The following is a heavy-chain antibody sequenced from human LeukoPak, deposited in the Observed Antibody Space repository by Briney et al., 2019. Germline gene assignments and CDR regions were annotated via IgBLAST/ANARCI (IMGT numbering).Heavy chain of an antibody. Sequence: SETLSLTCTVSGGSISSYCWSWIRQPPGKGLKWIGYIYYSGSTNYNPSLKSRVTISVDTSKNQFSLKLSSVTAADTAVYYCASGHTDSSGYYDYWGQGTLVTVSS. V-gene: IGHV4-59*01. J-gene: IGHJ4*02. D-gene: IGHD3-22*01. CDR1: GGSISSYC. CDR2: IYYSGST. CDR3: ASGHTDSSGYYDY.